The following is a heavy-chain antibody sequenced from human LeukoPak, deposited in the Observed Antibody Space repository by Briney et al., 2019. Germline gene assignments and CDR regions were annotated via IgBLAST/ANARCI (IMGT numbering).Heavy chain of an antibody. V-gene: IGHV3-15*01. CDR1: GFTFSSYS. D-gene: IGHD3-10*01. CDR2: IKSKPDDGTT. CDR3: TTGGLTLDY. Sequence: PGGSLRLSCAASGFTFSSYSMNWVRQAPGKGLEGVGRIKSKPDDGTTAYAAPVKGRLTISRDDSKDTLYLQMNSLQTEDTAVYYCTTGGLTLDYWGQGTLVTVSS. J-gene: IGHJ4*02.